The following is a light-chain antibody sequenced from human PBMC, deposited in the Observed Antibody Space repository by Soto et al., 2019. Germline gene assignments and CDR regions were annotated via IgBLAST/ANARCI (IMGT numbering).Light chain of an antibody. V-gene: IGKV3-20*01. CDR3: QQYRSSPYT. CDR1: QSVSSIY. Sequence: EIVLTQSPGTLSLSPGERATLSGRASQSVSSIYLAWYQQKPGQAPRLLIYGASSRATGIPDRVIGSGSGTDFTLTISSLEPEDFAVYYCQQYRSSPYTCGQGTKLEIK. J-gene: IGKJ2*01. CDR2: GAS.